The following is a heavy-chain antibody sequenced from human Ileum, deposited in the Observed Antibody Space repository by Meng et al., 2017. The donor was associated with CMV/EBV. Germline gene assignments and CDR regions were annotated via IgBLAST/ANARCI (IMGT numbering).Heavy chain of an antibody. Sequence: SVKDSCKAFGDTFSSYGMNWVRQAPGQGLEWVGGIIPVFGSSNYAPKFQGRVTITTDESRTTAYMEMNSLRSEDTAVYYCARGGGHCSSTSCYDYWGQGTLVTVSS. D-gene: IGHD2-2*01. J-gene: IGHJ4*02. CDR1: GDTFSSYG. V-gene: IGHV1-69*05. CDR2: IIPVFGSS. CDR3: ARGGGHCSSTSCYDY.